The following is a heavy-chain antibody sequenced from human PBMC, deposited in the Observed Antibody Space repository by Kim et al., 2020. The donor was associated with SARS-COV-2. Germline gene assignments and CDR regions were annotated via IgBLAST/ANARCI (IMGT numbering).Heavy chain of an antibody. V-gene: IGHV1-46*01. J-gene: IGHJ4*02. CDR1: GYTFTSYY. D-gene: IGHD3-16*02. Sequence: ASVKVSCKASGYTFTSYYMHWVRQAPGQGLEWMGIINPSGGSTSYAQKFQGRVTMTRDTSTSTVYMELSSLRSEDTAVYYCARDRPYYDYVWGRYRSGEFDYWGQGTLVTVSS. CDR3: ARDRPYYDYVWGRYRSGEFDY. CDR2: INPSGGST.